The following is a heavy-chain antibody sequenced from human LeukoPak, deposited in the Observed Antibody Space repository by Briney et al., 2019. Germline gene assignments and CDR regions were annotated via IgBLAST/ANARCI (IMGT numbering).Heavy chain of an antibody. D-gene: IGHD1-26*01. V-gene: IGHV3-30-3*01. CDR2: ISYDGSNK. J-gene: IGHJ4*02. CDR1: GFTFSSYA. Sequence: GGSLRLSCAASGFTFSSYAMHWVRQAPGKGLEWVAVISYDGSNKYYADSVKGRSTISRDNAKNSLYLQMNSLRAEDTAVYYCARVMGGSYYFDYWGQGTLVTVSS. CDR3: ARVMGGSYYFDY.